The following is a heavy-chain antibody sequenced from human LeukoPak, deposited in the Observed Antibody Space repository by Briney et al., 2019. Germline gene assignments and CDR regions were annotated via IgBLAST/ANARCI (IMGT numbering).Heavy chain of an antibody. CDR3: ARDMYSGSYHPFDY. V-gene: IGHV1-2*02. J-gene: IGHJ4*02. CDR1: GYTFTGYY. CDR2: INPNSGGT. D-gene: IGHD1-26*01. Sequence: VASVKVSCKASGYTFTGYYMHWVRQAPGQGLEWMGWINPNSGGTNYAQKFQGRVTMTRDTSISTAYMELSRLRSDDTAVYYCARDMYSGSYHPFDYWGQGTLVTVSS.